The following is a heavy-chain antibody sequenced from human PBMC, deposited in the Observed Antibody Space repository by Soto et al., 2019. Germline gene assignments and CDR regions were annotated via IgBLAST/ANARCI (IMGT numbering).Heavy chain of an antibody. CDR3: ARDREVCFDP. J-gene: IGHJ5*02. CDR1: GYTFTSYY. V-gene: IGHV1-18*04. CDR2: ISAYNGNT. Sequence: GASVKVSCKASGYTFTSYYMHWVRQAPGQGLEWMGWISAYNGNTNYAQKLQGRVTMTTDTSTSTAYMELRSLRSDDTAVYYCARDREVCFDPWGQGTLVTVSS.